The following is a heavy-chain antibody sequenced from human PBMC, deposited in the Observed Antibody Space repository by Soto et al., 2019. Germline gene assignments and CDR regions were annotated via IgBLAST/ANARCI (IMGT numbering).Heavy chain of an antibody. J-gene: IGHJ5*02. D-gene: IGHD3-16*01. CDR2: INPSGDTT. CDR3: ASIRPFGA. V-gene: IGHV1-46*03. CDR1: GHTFTISY. Sequence: QVQLVQSGAEVKKPGASVKVSCKASGHTFTISYIHWVRQAPGQGLEWMGMINPSGDTTNYAQNFQGTVTMTRYTSTNTVYMELSSLRSEDTALYYCASIRPFGAWGQGTLVTVSS.